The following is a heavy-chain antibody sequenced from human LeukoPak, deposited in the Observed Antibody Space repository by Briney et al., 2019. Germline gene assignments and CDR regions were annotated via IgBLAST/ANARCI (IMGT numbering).Heavy chain of an antibody. V-gene: IGHV3-23*01. CDR1: GFTFSSYG. D-gene: IGHD2-21*02. CDR3: AKAYCGGDCVDY. Sequence: GGSLRLSCAASGFTFSSYGMSWVRQAPGKGLEWVSAISGSGGSTYYADSVKGRFTISRDNSKNTLYLQMNSLRAEDTAVYYCAKAYCGGDCVDYWGQGTLVTVSS. J-gene: IGHJ4*02. CDR2: ISGSGGST.